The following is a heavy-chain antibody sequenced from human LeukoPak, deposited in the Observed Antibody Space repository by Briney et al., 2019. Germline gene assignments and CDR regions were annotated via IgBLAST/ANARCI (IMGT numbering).Heavy chain of an antibody. D-gene: IGHD4-11*01. V-gene: IGHV1-8*03. CDR2: MIPNSGNI. CDR3: ARANPNLDYLNAFDI. Sequence: SVNVSCKPSGHTFTSFDINWVRQPAGHGLEWMGWMIPNSGNIVYAKNCEGRVTITTNTSISTAYMELSSLRSEDTAVYYCARANPNLDYLNAFDIWGQGTMVTVSS. J-gene: IGHJ3*02. CDR1: GHTFTSFD.